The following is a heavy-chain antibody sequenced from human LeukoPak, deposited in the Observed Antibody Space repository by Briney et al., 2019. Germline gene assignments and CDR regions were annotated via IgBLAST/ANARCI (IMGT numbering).Heavy chain of an antibody. J-gene: IGHJ5*02. Sequence: SETLSLTCSVSGGSITGYYWSWIRQPSGKGLEWIGSIYYSGSTTYNPSLQSRVTISVDTAKNQFSLSLTSVTAADTAVYYCASGSWNSLNWFDPWGQGNLVTVSS. CDR1: GGSITGYY. CDR3: ASGSWNSLNWFDP. V-gene: IGHV4-59*08. CDR2: IYYSGST. D-gene: IGHD2/OR15-2a*01.